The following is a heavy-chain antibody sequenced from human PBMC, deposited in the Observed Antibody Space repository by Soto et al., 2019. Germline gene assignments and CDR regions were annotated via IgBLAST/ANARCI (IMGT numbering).Heavy chain of an antibody. CDR3: ARGLSSGGYPIYYYYGMDV. V-gene: IGHV1-18*04. Sequence: ASVKVSCKASGYTFTSYGISWVRQAPGQGLEWMGWISAYNGNTNYAQKLQGRVTMTTDTSTSTASRELRSLRSDATAVYYCARGLSSGGYPIYYYYGMDVWGQGTTVTVS. D-gene: IGHD6-19*01. CDR1: GYTFTSYG. J-gene: IGHJ6*02. CDR2: ISAYNGNT.